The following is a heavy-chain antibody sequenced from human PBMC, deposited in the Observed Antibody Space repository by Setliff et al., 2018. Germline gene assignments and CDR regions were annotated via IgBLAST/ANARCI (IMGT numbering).Heavy chain of an antibody. CDR2: IWYDGSNK. J-gene: IGHJ4*02. CDR3: ARQATDY. CDR1: GFTFNNFA. V-gene: IGHV3-33*01. Sequence: GGSLSLSCAASGFTFNNFAMHWVRQAPGKGLEGVAVIWYDGSNKCYADSVKGRVTISRDNSKNTVYLQMNSLRAEDTALYYCARQATDYWGQGTLVTVSS.